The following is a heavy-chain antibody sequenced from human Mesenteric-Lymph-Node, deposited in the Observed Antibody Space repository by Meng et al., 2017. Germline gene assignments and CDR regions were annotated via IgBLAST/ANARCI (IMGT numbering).Heavy chain of an antibody. Sequence: QGSGPGLVKPSQTRSLTCTVSGGSIGRGGYYWSWIRQHPGKGLEWIGYIYYTGSTFYNPSLKSRVTISVDTSKNQFSLKLISATAADTAVYYCAREAGRDGYATPKFDYWGQGTLVTVSS. D-gene: IGHD5-24*01. CDR1: GGSIGRGGYY. V-gene: IGHV4-31*03. CDR3: AREAGRDGYATPKFDY. CDR2: IYYTGST. J-gene: IGHJ4*02.